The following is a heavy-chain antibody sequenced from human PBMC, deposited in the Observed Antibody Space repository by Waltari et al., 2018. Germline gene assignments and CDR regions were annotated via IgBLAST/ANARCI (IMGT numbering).Heavy chain of an antibody. CDR3: ARGGADY. D-gene: IGHD3-10*01. CDR1: GGSIRRSSYY. V-gene: IGHV4-39*01. Sequence: QLQLQESGPGLVKPSETLSLPCTVSGGSIRRSSYYWGWIRQPPGKGLEWIGSIYYSGSTYYNPSLKSRVTISVDTSKNQFSLKLSSVTAADTAVYYCARGGADYWGQGTLVTVSS. CDR2: IYYSGST. J-gene: IGHJ4*02.